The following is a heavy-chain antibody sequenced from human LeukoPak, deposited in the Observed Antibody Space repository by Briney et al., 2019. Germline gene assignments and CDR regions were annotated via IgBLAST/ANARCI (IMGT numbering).Heavy chain of an antibody. CDR2: INPNSGGT. V-gene: IGHV1-2*02. CDR3: ARSDSGDGPGYFDY. J-gene: IGHJ4*02. CDR1: GYTFTGYY. Sequence: ASVKLSCTASGYTFTGYYMHWVRQAPGQGLEWMGCINPNSGGTNYAQKFQGRVTMTRDTSISTAYMELSRLRPDDTAVYYCARSDSGDGPGYFDYWGQGTLVTVSS. D-gene: IGHD5-12*01.